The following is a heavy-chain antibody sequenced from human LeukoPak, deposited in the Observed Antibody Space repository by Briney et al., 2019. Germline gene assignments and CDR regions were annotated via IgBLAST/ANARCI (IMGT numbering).Heavy chain of an antibody. J-gene: IGHJ4*02. V-gene: IGHV4-61*01. CDR1: GGSISSGSYY. CDR2: IYYSGST. D-gene: IGHD7-27*01. CDR3: ARHQTGDHYFDY. Sequence: SETLSLTCTVSGGSISSGSYYWSWIRQPPGKGLEWIGYIYYSGSTNYNPSLKSRVTISVDTSKNQFSLKLSSVTAADTAVYYCARHQTGDHYFDYWGQGTLVTVSS.